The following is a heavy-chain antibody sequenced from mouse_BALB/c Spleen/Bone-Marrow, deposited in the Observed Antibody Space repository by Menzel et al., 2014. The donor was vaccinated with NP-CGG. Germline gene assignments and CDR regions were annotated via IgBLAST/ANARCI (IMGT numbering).Heavy chain of an antibody. V-gene: IGHV1-69*02. Sequence: VQLQQSGAELVRPGASVKLSCKTSGYTFTCYWINWVKRRPGQGLEWIGNIYPSDNYTNYNQKFKDKATLTVDISSTTAYMQLSSPTSEDSAVYYCTRTYEYFDYWGQGTTLTVSS. D-gene: IGHD2-3*01. CDR1: GYTFTCYW. CDR2: IYPSDNYT. J-gene: IGHJ2*01. CDR3: TRTYEYFDY.